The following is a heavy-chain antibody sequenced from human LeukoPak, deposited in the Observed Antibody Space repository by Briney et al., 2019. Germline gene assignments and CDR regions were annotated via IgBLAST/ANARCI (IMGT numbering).Heavy chain of an antibody. CDR1: GSIFTSYW. CDR3: ARLSGYSSFVLGYNWFDP. J-gene: IGHJ5*02. V-gene: IGHV5-51*01. D-gene: IGHD6-13*01. CDR2: IYPGDSDT. Sequence: PGASLQISCQGSGSIFTSYWIGWVRQLPGKGLEWMGIIYPGDSDTSYSPSFQGQVTISADKSISTAYLQWSSLKASDTAMYYCARLSGYSSFVLGYNWFDPWGQGTLVTVSS.